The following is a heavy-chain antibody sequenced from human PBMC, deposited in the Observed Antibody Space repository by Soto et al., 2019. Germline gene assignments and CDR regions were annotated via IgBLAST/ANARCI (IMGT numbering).Heavy chain of an antibody. CDR3: ARVLRSGWYLDDY. J-gene: IGHJ4*02. CDR1: GYTFTSYD. Sequence: GASVKVSCKASGYTFTSYDINWVRQATGQGLEWMGWINPNSGNTGYAQKFQGRVTMTRNTSISTAYMELSSLRSEDTAVYYCARVLRSGWYLDDYWGQGTRVTVSX. V-gene: IGHV1-8*01. D-gene: IGHD6-19*01. CDR2: INPNSGNT.